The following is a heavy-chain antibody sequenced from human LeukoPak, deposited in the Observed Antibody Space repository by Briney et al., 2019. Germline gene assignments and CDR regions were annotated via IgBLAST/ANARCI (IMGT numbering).Heavy chain of an antibody. V-gene: IGHV3-21*01. J-gene: IGHJ4*02. CDR2: ISSSSSYI. CDR1: GFTFSSYS. CDR3: ARIIVGTAAHY. D-gene: IGHD1-26*01. Sequence: PGGSLRLSCSASGFTFSSYSMNWVRPAPGKGLEWVSSISSSSSYIYYADSVKGRFNISRDNAKNSLYLQMNSLRAEDTAVSYCARIIVGTAAHYWGQGTLVTVSS.